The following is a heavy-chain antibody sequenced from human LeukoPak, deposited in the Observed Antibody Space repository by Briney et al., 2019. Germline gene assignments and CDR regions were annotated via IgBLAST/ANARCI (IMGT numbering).Heavy chain of an antibody. D-gene: IGHD2-8*01. Sequence: GGSLRLSCAASGLNFGGFSMSWVRQAPGKGLEWVTHMNEYGGDIFYVDSVKDRFTISRDNAKNLLYLQMNSLRAEDTAVYFCARPRGCNSGRCNNFDYWGQGTLVTVSS. CDR3: ARPRGCNSGRCNNFDY. V-gene: IGHV3-7*01. CDR1: GLNFGGFS. J-gene: IGHJ4*02. CDR2: MNEYGGDI.